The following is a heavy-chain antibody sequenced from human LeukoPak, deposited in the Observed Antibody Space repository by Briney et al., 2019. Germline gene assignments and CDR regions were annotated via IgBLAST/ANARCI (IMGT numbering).Heavy chain of an antibody. CDR3: ARHYSRDGYNFGPDY. CDR1: GGSISSSSYY. J-gene: IGHJ4*02. V-gene: IGHV4-39*01. CDR2: IYYSGST. D-gene: IGHD5-24*01. Sequence: PSETLSLTCTVSGGSISSSSYYWGWIRQPPGKGLEWIGSIYYSGSTYYNPSLKSRVTISVDTSKNQFSLKLSSVTAADTAVDYCARHYSRDGYNFGPDYWGQGTLVTVSS.